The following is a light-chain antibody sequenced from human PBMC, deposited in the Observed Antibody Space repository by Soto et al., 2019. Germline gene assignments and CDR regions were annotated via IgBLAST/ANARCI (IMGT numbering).Light chain of an antibody. Sequence: EIVLTQSPATLSLSPGARATLSCRASQGVSSYLAWYQQKPGQAPRLLIYDASNRATGIPARFSGSGPGTDFTLTISSLEPEDCAIYYCQQRSNWRPFGQGTRLEIK. J-gene: IGKJ5*01. CDR3: QQRSNWRP. CDR2: DAS. CDR1: QGVSSY. V-gene: IGKV3D-11*01.